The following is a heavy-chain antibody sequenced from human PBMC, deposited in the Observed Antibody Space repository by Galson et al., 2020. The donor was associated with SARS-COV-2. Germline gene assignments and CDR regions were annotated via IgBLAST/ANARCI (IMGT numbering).Heavy chain of an antibody. Sequence: SVKVSCKASGGTFSSYAISWVRQAPGQGLAWMGGIIPIFGTANYAQKFQGRVTITADESTSTAYMELSSLRSEDTAVYYCARDRILWFGTSDAFDIWGQGTMVTVSS. D-gene: IGHD3-10*01. J-gene: IGHJ3*02. CDR2: IIPIFGTA. V-gene: IGHV1-69*13. CDR3: ARDRILWFGTSDAFDI. CDR1: GGTFSSYA.